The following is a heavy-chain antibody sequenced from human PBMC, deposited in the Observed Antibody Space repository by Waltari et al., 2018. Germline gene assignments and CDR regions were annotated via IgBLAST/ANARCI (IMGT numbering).Heavy chain of an antibody. V-gene: IGHV4-34*01. CDR2: INHSGAA. J-gene: IGHJ4*02. CDR1: GGSFSGNY. CDR3: ARGPDRAKAGID. D-gene: IGHD5-18*01. Sequence: QVQLQQWGAGLLKPSETLSLTCAVYGGSFSGNYWNWIRQPPGKGREGIGEINHSGAATYNPSLKSRVTISIDTSKNQFSLKLNSVTAADTAVYYCARGPDRAKAGIDWGQGTLVTVSS.